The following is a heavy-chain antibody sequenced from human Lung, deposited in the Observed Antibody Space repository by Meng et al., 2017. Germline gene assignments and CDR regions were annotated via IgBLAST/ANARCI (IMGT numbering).Heavy chain of an antibody. CDR1: GGAFSDYY. CDR2: INHSGST. D-gene: IGHD4-11*01. V-gene: IGHV4-34*01. Sequence: QVQLQQWGAGLLEPSETLSLPGVVSGGAFSDYYWSWIRQPPGKGLEWIGEINHSGSTNYNPSLESRATISVDTSQNNLSLKLSSVTAADSAVYYCARGPTTMAHDFDYWGQGTLVTVSS. J-gene: IGHJ4*02. CDR3: ARGPTTMAHDFDY.